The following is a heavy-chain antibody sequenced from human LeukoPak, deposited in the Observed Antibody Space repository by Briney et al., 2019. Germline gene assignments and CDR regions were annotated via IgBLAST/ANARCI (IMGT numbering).Heavy chain of an antibody. J-gene: IGHJ3*02. CDR3: ARDQYYYDSSGYHGAFDI. D-gene: IGHD3-22*01. V-gene: IGHV3-66*01. CDR1: GFTVSSNY. Sequence: GGSLRVSCAASGFTVSSNYRSWVRQAPGKGLEWVSVIYSGGSTYYADSVKGRFTISRDNSKNTLYLQMNSLRAEDTAVYYCARDQYYYDSSGYHGAFDIWGQGTMVTVSS. CDR2: IYSGGST.